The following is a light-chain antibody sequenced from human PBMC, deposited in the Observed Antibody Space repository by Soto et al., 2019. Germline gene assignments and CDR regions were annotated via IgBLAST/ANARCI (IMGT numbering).Light chain of an antibody. CDR2: AAS. CDR1: QDISSW. V-gene: IGKV1D-12*01. CDR3: QQANSFPLT. Sequence: DIQMPRSPSSVSASVGDRVTITCRASQDISSWLAWYQHKPGKAPKLLIYAASSLQSGVPSRFSGSGSGTEFTLTISSLQPEDVETYYCQQANSFPLTFGGGTKVEI. J-gene: IGKJ4*01.